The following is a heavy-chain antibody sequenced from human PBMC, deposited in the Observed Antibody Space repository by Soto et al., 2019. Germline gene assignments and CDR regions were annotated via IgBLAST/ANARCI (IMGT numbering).Heavy chain of an antibody. CDR3: ASGTVYYGMDV. CDR1: GGSISSSSYY. CDR2: IYYSGST. D-gene: IGHD4-17*01. J-gene: IGHJ6*02. Sequence: SETLSLTCTVSGGSISSSSYYWSWIRQPPGKGLEWIGYIYYSGSTNYNPSLKSRVTISVDTSKNQFSLKLSSVTAADTAVYYCASGTVYYGMDVWGQGTTVTVSS. V-gene: IGHV4-61*01.